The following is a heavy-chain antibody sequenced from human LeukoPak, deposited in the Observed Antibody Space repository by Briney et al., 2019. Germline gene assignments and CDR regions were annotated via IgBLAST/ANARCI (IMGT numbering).Heavy chain of an antibody. V-gene: IGHV4-34*01. D-gene: IGHD1-26*01. CDR1: GGSFSGYY. CDR3: ARGPSGSYHSWYFDL. Sequence: SETLSLTCAVYGGSFSGYYWSWIRQPPGKGLEWIGEINHSGSTNYNPSLKSRVTISVDTSKNQFSLKLSSVTAAGTAVYYCARGPSGSYHSWYFDLWGRGTLVTVSS. CDR2: INHSGST. J-gene: IGHJ2*01.